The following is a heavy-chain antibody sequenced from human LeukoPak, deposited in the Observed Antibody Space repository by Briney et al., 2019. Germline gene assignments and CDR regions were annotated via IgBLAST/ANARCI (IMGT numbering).Heavy chain of an antibody. D-gene: IGHD6-13*01. V-gene: IGHV4-34*01. J-gene: IGHJ5*02. CDR2: INHSGST. CDR1: GGSFSGYY. Sequence: PSETLSLTCAVYGGSFSGYYWSWIRQPPGKGLEWIGEINHSGSTNYNPSLKSRVTISVDTSKNQFSLKLSSVTAADTAVYYCARDEGIAAAGTRFDPWGQGTLVTVSS. CDR3: ARDEGIAAAGTRFDP.